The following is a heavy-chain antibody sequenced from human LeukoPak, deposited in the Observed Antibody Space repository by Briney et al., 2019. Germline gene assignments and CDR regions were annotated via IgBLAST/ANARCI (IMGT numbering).Heavy chain of an antibody. CDR3: AREFSDCSGGSCYFNWFDP. V-gene: IGHV1-8*01. CDR2: MNPNSGNT. D-gene: IGHD2-15*01. Sequence: ASVTVSCKASGYTFTSYDINWVRQAPGQGLEWMGWMNPNSGNTGYAQKFQGRVTMTRNTSISTAYMELSSLRSEDTAVYYCAREFSDCSGGSCYFNWFDPWGQGTLVTVSS. J-gene: IGHJ5*02. CDR1: GYTFTSYD.